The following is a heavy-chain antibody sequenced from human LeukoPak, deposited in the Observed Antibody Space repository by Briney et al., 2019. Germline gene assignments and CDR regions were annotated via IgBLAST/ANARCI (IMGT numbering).Heavy chain of an antibody. CDR2: ISGSGGST. D-gene: IGHD2/OR15-2a*01. J-gene: IGHJ4*02. CDR3: AKGPLLWN. Sequence: EPGGSLRLSCAASGFTFSSSAMNWVRQAPGKGLEWVSAISGSGGSTYYADSVKGRLTISRDNSRNTLYLQMNSLRAEDTAVYYCAKGPLLWNWGQGTLVTVSS. CDR1: GFTFSSSA. V-gene: IGHV3-23*01.